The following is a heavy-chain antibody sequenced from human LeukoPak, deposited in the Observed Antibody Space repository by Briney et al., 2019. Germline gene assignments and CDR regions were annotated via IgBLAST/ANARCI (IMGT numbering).Heavy chain of an antibody. J-gene: IGHJ6*03. D-gene: IGHD1-26*01. CDR2: IKSKTDGGTT. V-gene: IGHV3-15*01. CDR3: TTYSGSYYYYYMDV. Sequence: GGSLRLSCAASGFTFNNAWMSWVRQAPGKGLEWVGRIKSKTDGGTTDYAAPVKGRFTISRDDSKNTLYLQMNSLKTEDTAVYYCTTYSGSYYYYYMDVWGKGTTVTVSS. CDR1: GFTFNNAW.